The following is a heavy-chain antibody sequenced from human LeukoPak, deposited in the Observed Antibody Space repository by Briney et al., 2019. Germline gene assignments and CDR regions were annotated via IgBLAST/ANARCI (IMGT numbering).Heavy chain of an antibody. V-gene: IGHV4-34*01. J-gene: IGHJ4*02. CDR3: ARALSTRPGGFDY. Sequence: SETLSLTCAVYGGSFSGYYWSWIRQPPGKGLEWIGEINHSGSTNYNPSLKSRVTISVDTSKNQFSLKLSSVTAADTAVYYCARALSTRPGGFDYWGQGTLVTVSS. CDR2: INHSGST. D-gene: IGHD6-6*01. CDR1: GGSFSGYY.